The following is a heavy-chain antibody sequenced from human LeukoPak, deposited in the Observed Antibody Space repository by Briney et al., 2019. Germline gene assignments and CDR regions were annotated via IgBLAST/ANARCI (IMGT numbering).Heavy chain of an antibody. CDR3: ARVFGRYYYYYGMDV. CDR1: GFTFDDYG. J-gene: IGHJ6*02. Sequence: GGSLRLSCAASGFTFDDYGMSWVRQAPGKGLEWVSGINWNGGSTVYADSVKGRFTISRDNAKNSLYLQMNSLRAEDTALYYCARVFGRYYYYYGMDVWGQGTTVTVSS. D-gene: IGHD3-16*01. CDR2: INWNGGST. V-gene: IGHV3-20*04.